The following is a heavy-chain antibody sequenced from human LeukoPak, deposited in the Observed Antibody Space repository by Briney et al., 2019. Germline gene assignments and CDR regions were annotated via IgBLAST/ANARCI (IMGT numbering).Heavy chain of an antibody. CDR3: ARDPGEGATLGYLAGPIDY. CDR2: ISSSGSTI. D-gene: IGHD1-26*01. V-gene: IGHV3-11*01. J-gene: IGHJ4*02. CDR1: GFTFSDYY. Sequence: GGSLRLSCAASGFTFSDYYMSWIRQAPGKGLEWVSYISSSGSTIYYADSVKGRFTISRDNAKNSLYLQMNSLRAEDTAVYYCARDPGEGATLGYLAGPIDYWGQGTLVTVSS.